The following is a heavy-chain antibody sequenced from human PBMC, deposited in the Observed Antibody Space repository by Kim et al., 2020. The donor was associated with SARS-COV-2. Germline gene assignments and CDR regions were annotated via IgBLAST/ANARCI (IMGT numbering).Heavy chain of an antibody. Sequence: SETLSLTCTVSGGSVSSGSYYWSWIRQPPGKGLEWIGYIYYSGSTNYNPSLKSRVTISVDTSKNQFSLKLSSVTAADTAVYYCARGRGDIVVVVAATPPSFDYWGQRTLVTVSS. CDR2: IYYSGST. J-gene: IGHJ4*02. D-gene: IGHD2-15*01. CDR1: GGSVSSGSYY. V-gene: IGHV4-61*01. CDR3: ARGRGDIVVVVAATPPSFDY.